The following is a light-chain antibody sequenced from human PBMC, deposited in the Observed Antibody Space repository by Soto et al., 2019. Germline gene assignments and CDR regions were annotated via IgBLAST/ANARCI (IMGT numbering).Light chain of an antibody. CDR1: SSNIGSHT. J-gene: IGLJ2*01. CDR2: SNT. Sequence: QLVLTQPPSASGTPGKTIAISCSGGSSNIGSHTVNWYQQLPGTAPRLLIYSNTQRPSGVPDRFSGSKSGTSASLAISGLQSEYEGAYYCAAWDDSLNGVVFGGGTKVTVL. V-gene: IGLV1-44*01. CDR3: AAWDDSLNGVV.